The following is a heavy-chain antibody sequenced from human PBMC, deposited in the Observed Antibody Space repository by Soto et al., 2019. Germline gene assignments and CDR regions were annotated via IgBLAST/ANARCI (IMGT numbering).Heavy chain of an antibody. CDR1: GAYVSDFS. D-gene: IGHD1-7*01. CDR2: ITVNGIT. V-gene: IGHV4-4*07. Sequence: QVQQLESGPGLVKPWDTLSLTCTVPGAYVSDFSWSWIRQPAGKGLEWIGRITVNGITQYTPSFRSGVTMSMDTSRNLFSLNISSAPAADTALYYCARESGENWTYEAHWGQGTLVTVSS. J-gene: IGHJ1*01. CDR3: ARESGENWTYEAH.